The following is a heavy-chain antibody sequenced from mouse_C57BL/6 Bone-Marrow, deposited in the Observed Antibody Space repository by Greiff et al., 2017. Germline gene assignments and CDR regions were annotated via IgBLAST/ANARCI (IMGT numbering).Heavy chain of an antibody. D-gene: IGHD4-1*01. V-gene: IGHV1-54*01. CDR2: ISPGSGGT. J-gene: IGHJ3*01. Sequence: VKLQQSGVELVRPGISVKVSCKACGYVFTNYLIEWVKQRPGQGLEWIGVISPGSGGTNYNEKFKGKAKLTADKSSSTAYMQLSTLTSEDSAVDFCARSKNWDSWFTYWGQGTLVTVSA. CDR1: GYVFTNYL. CDR3: ARSKNWDSWFTY.